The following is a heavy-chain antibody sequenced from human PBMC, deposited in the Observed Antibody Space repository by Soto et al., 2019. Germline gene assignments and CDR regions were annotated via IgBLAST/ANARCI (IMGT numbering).Heavy chain of an antibody. CDR3: AVGYCSSTSCPTPYYYYYGMDV. V-gene: IGHV1-69*13. CDR2: IIPIFGTA. CDR1: VGTFSSYA. D-gene: IGHD2-2*01. Sequence: AVKVSCKASVGTFSSYAISWVRQAPGQGLEWMGGIIPIFGTANYAQKFQGRVTITADESTSTAYMELSSLRSEDRAGYYCAVGYCSSTSCPTPYYYYYGMDVWGQGTTGTVAS. J-gene: IGHJ6*02.